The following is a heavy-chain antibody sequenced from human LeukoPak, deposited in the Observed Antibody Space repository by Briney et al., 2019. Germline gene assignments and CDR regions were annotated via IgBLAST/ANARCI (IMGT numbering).Heavy chain of an antibody. CDR3: ARGALTYYYDSSGYYTGDY. CDR2: INPNSGGT. D-gene: IGHD3-22*01. CDR1: GYTFTGYY. V-gene: IGHV1-2*02. Sequence: ASVKVSCKASGYTFTGYYMHWVRQAPGQGLEWMGWINPNSGGTNYAQKFQGRVTMTRDTSISTAYMELSRLRSDDTAVYYCARGALTYYYDSSGYYTGDYWGQGTLVTVSS. J-gene: IGHJ4*02.